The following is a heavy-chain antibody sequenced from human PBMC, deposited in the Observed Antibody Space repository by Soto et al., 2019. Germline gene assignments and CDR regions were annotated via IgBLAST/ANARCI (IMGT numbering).Heavy chain of an antibody. D-gene: IGHD3-9*01. CDR2: ISWNSGSI. Sequence: PGGSLRLSCAASGFTFDDYAMHWVRQAPGKGLEWVSGISWNSGSIGYADSVKGRFTISRDNAKNSLYLQMNSLRAEDTALYYCAKDRGVRYFDWSFDYWGQGTLVTVSS. CDR1: GFTFDDYA. V-gene: IGHV3-9*01. J-gene: IGHJ4*02. CDR3: AKDRGVRYFDWSFDY.